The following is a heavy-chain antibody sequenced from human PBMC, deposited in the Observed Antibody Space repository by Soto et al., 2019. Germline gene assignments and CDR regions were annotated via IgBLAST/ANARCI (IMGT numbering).Heavy chain of an antibody. J-gene: IGHJ4*02. CDR2: ISGGAAST. Sequence: EVQLLESGGGLVQPGGSLRLSCAASGFSFSNYAMNWVRQAPGMGLQWVSGISGGAASTTYADSVKGRFTISRDNSENTLFLQVSSLRGEDTAVYYCARASSHYASGTAFESWGQGTLITVSS. V-gene: IGHV3-23*01. CDR3: ARASSHYASGTAFES. CDR1: GFSFSNYA. D-gene: IGHD3-10*01.